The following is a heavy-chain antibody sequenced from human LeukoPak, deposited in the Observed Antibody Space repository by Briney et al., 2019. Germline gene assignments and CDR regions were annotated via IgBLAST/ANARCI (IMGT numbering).Heavy chain of an antibody. V-gene: IGHV1-58*02. D-gene: IGHD3-22*01. Sequence: ASVKVSCKASGFTFPSSAMQWVRQARAQPREWIGWIVVGSGNTNYAQKFQERVTITRYMSTSTAYMELSSLRSEDTAVYYGAAWGYDSSGYYYTTGDQGTLVTVSS. CDR1: GFTFPSSA. CDR3: AAWGYDSSGYYYTT. J-gene: IGHJ4*01. CDR2: IVVGSGNT.